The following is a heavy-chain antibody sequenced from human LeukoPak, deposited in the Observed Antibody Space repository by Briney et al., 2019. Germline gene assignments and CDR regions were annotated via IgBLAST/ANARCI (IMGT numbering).Heavy chain of an antibody. CDR3: AREQEHIAGAKDY. V-gene: IGHV3-74*01. CDR1: GFNFSSYW. Sequence: GGSLRLSCSASGFNFSSYWMHWVRQAPGKGLEWVSRINTDGSTRNYADSVKGRFTISRDNAKNTLFLQMNSLRAKDTAVYYCAREQEHIAGAKDYWGQGTLVTFSS. CDR2: INTDGSTR. J-gene: IGHJ4*02. D-gene: IGHD6-13*01.